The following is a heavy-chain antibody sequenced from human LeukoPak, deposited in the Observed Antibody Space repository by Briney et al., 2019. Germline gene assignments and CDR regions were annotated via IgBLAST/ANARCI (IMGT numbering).Heavy chain of an antibody. CDR3: ARDSCSSTSCPSTQLWLPWFDP. CDR1: GGSISSYH. Sequence: SETLSLTCTVSGGSISSYHWSWIRQPPGKGLEWIGYIYYSGSTNYNPSLKSRVTISVDTSKNQFSLKLSSVTAADTAVYYCARDSCSSTSCPSTQLWLPWFDPWGQGTLVTVSS. D-gene: IGHD2-2*01. J-gene: IGHJ5*02. CDR2: IYYSGST. V-gene: IGHV4-59*01.